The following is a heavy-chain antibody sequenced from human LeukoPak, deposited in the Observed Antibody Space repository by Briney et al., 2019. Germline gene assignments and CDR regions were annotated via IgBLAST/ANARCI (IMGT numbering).Heavy chain of an antibody. CDR1: GGSISSYY. CDR2: IYYSGST. CDR3: ARVTHDAFDI. V-gene: IGHV4-59*01. J-gene: IGHJ3*02. Sequence: SETLSLTCTASGGSISSYYWSWIRQPPGKGLEWIGYIYYSGSTNYNPSLKSRVTISVDTSKNQFSLKLSSVTAADTAVYYCARVTHDAFDIWGQGTMVTVSS. D-gene: IGHD1-14*01.